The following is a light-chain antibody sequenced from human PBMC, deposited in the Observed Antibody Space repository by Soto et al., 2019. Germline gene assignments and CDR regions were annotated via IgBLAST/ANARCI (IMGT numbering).Light chain of an antibody. Sequence: QSALTQPASVSGSPGQSITISCTGTSSDVGNYNLVSWYQQHPGKAPKLIIYEGNKRPSGVSNRFSGSKSGNPASLTISGLQAEDEADYYCCSYAGSSTFVVFGGGTQLTVL. CDR1: SSDVGNYNL. V-gene: IGLV2-23*03. CDR3: CSYAGSSTFVV. J-gene: IGLJ2*01. CDR2: EGN.